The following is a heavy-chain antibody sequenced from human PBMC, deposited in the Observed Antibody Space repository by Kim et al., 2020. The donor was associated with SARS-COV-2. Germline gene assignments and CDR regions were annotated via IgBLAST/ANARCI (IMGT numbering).Heavy chain of an antibody. CDR2: ISGSGGST. J-gene: IGHJ5*02. CDR3: AKEGYSSGWYEYWFDP. Sequence: GGSLRLSCAASGFTFSSYAMSWVRQAPGKGLEWVSAISGSGGSTYYAGSVKGRFTISRDNSKNTLYLQMNSLRAEDTAVYYCAKEGYSSGWYEYWFDPWGQGTLVTVSS. CDR1: GFTFSSYA. V-gene: IGHV3-23*01. D-gene: IGHD6-19*01.